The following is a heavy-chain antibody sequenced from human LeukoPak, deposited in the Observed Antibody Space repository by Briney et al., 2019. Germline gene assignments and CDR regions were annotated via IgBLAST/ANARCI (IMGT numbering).Heavy chain of an antibody. D-gene: IGHD6-19*01. J-gene: IGHJ6*03. V-gene: IGHV3-21*01. CDR1: GFTFSSDS. CDR2: ISSSSSYI. CDR3: ARDSSSSGPYYMDV. Sequence: GGSLRLSCAASGFTFSSDSMNWVRQAPGKGLEWVSSISSSSSYIYYADSVKGRFTISRDNAKNSLYLQMNSLRAEDTAVYYCARDSSSSGPYYMDVWGKGTTVTVSS.